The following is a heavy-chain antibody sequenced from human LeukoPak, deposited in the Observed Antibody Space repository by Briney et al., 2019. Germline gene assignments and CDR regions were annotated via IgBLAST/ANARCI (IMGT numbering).Heavy chain of an antibody. Sequence: KASETLSLTCSVSGGSISSYYWSWIRQPPGKGLEWIGYIYYSGSTNYNPSLKSRVTISVDTSKNQFSLKLNSVAAADTAVYYCAREYGTEKRLDYWGQGTLVTVSS. J-gene: IGHJ4*02. CDR2: IYYSGST. CDR3: AREYGTEKRLDY. D-gene: IGHD4-17*01. CDR1: GGSISSYY. V-gene: IGHV4-59*01.